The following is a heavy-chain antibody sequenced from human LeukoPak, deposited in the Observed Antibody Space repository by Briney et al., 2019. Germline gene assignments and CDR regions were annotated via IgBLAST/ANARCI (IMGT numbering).Heavy chain of an antibody. D-gene: IGHD3-22*01. Sequence: PGGSLRLSCAVSGFTVSSNYMSWVRQAPGKGLEWVSLLYTTGSTYFADSVRGRFTLSRDNSKNTVYLQMDSLRVEDTAVYYCARDKEWGIVGESDYWGQGTLVTVSS. J-gene: IGHJ4*02. CDR1: GFTVSSNY. V-gene: IGHV3-53*01. CDR3: ARDKEWGIVGESDY. CDR2: LYTTGST.